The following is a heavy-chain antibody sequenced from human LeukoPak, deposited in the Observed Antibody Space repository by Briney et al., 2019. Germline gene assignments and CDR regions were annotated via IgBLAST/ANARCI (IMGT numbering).Heavy chain of an antibody. CDR1: GFTFSSYS. CDR3: ARESKGYTLDY. CDR2: ISSSSSYI. D-gene: IGHD2-2*02. V-gene: IGHV3-21*01. J-gene: IGHJ4*02. Sequence: GGSLRLSCAATGFTFSSYSMNWVRQAPGKGLEWVSSISSSSSYIYYADSVKGRFTISRDNAKNSLYLQMNSLRAEDTAVYYCARESKGYTLDYWGQGTLVTVSS.